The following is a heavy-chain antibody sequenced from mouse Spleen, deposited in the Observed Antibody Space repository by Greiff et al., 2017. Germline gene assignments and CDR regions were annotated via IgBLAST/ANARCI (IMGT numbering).Heavy chain of an antibody. V-gene: IGHV14-2*01. J-gene: IGHJ3*01. CDR2: IDPEDGET. CDR3: AGLGREGAWFAY. D-gene: IGHD4-1*01. Sequence: DVKLQESGAELVKPGASVKLSCTASGFNIKDYYMHWVKQRTEQGLEWIGRIDPEDGETKYAPKFQGKATITADTSSNTAYLQLSSLTSEDTAVYYCAGLGREGAWFAYWGQGTLVTVSA. CDR1: GFNIKDYY.